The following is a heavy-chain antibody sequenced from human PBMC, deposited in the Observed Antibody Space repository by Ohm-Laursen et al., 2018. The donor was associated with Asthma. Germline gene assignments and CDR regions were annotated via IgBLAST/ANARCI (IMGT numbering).Heavy chain of an antibody. CDR1: GFTFSSYG. D-gene: IGHD3-3*01. CDR2: ISYDGSNI. V-gene: IGHV3-30*03. Sequence: SLRLPCSASGFTFSSYGMHWVRQAPGKGLEWVAFISYDGSNIYYGDSVKGRFTVFRDNSNYILYLQMNSLRAEDTAVYYCARYNFAFWIGSPPDYWGQGTLVTVSS. CDR3: ARYNFAFWIGSPPDY. J-gene: IGHJ4*02.